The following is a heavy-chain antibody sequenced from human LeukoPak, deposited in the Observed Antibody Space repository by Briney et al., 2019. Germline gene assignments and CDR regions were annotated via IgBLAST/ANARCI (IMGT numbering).Heavy chain of an antibody. D-gene: IGHD2-15*01. J-gene: IGHJ3*02. CDR1: GCSISSGGYS. CDR3: AREAGYSSAFDI. Sequence: PSETLSLTCAVSGCSISSGGYSWSWIRQPPGKGLEWIGYIYHSGSTYYNPSLKSRVTISVDRSKNQFSLKLSFVTAADTAVYYCAREAGYSSAFDIWGQGTMVTVSS. CDR2: IYHSGST. V-gene: IGHV4-30-2*01.